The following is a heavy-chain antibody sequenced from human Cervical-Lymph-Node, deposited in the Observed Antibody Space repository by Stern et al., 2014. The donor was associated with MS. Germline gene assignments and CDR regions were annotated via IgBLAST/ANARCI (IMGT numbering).Heavy chain of an antibody. V-gene: IGHV1-69*09. Sequence: VHLVESGAEVKKPGSSVNVSCKASGGTFSSSYAVSWVRQAPGQGLEWMGRIIPMIGLANYAQKFQTRLTITADKSSSTVYTKLSSLTSEDTALYYCARGIVTNRPAATLHNLFDPWGQGTLVTVSS. J-gene: IGHJ5*02. CDR2: IIPMIGLA. CDR1: GGTFSSSYA. CDR3: ARGIVTNRPAATLHNLFDP. D-gene: IGHD2-15*01.